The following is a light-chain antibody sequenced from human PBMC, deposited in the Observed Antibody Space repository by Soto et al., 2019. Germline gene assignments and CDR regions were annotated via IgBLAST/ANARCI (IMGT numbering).Light chain of an antibody. V-gene: IGKV3D-15*01. CDR2: GAS. Sequence: EIVMTQSPATLSVSPGERATLSCRASQSVSSNLAWYQQKPGQAPRLLIYGASIRATGIPARFSGSGSGTDFTLTISSLQSEDCALYYCQQYNNWPGTFGQGTQVEIK. J-gene: IGKJ1*01. CDR3: QQYNNWPGT. CDR1: QSVSSN.